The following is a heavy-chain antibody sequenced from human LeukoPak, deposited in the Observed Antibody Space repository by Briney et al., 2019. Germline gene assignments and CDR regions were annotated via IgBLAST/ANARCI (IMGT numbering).Heavy chain of an antibody. CDR2: IYYSGST. V-gene: IGHV4-39*01. J-gene: IGHJ5*02. D-gene: IGHD6-13*01. Sequence: SETLSLTCTVSGGSISSSSYYWGWIRQPPGKGLEWIGSIYYSGSTYYNPSLKSRDTISVDTSKNQFSLKLSSVTAADTAVYYCARTPYSSRGDWFDPWGQGTLVTVSS. CDR3: ARTPYSSRGDWFDP. CDR1: GGSISSSSYY.